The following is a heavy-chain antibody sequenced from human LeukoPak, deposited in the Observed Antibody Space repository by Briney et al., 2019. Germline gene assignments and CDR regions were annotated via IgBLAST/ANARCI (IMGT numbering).Heavy chain of an antibody. CDR2: IKQDGSEK. J-gene: IGHJ6*03. D-gene: IGHD3-16*02. V-gene: IGHV3-7*01. Sequence: PGGSLRLSCAASGFTFSSYWMSWVRQAPGKGLEWVANIKQDGSEKYYVDSVKGRFTISRDNAKNSLYLQMNSLRAEDTAVYYCAREERLGELSLWGWDYYYYMDVWGKGTTVTVSS. CDR1: GFTFSSYW. CDR3: AREERLGELSLWGWDYYYYMDV.